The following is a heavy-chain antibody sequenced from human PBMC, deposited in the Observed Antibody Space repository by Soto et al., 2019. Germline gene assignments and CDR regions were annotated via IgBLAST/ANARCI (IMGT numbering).Heavy chain of an antibody. CDR1: GFTFSSYS. J-gene: IGHJ4*02. D-gene: IGHD6-19*01. CDR3: ARLGIAVVNGALDY. CDR2: ISSSSSYI. V-gene: IGHV3-21*01. Sequence: GGSLKLSCAASGFTFSSYSMNWVRQAPGKGLEWVSSISSSSSYIYYADSVKGRFTISRDNAKNSLYLQMNSLRAEDTAVYYCARLGIAVVNGALDYWGQGTLVTVSS.